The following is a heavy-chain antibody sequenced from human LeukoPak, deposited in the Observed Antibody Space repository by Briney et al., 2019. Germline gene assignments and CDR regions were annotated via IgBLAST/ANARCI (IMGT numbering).Heavy chain of an antibody. CDR1: GDTFTSYA. CDR3: ARHSSGWPVGY. D-gene: IGHD6-19*01. Sequence: ASVKVSCKASGDTFTSYAISWVRQAPGQGLEWMGRIIPILGIANYAQKFQGRVTITADKSTSTAYMELSSLRSEDTAVYYCARHSSGWPVGYWGQGTLVTVSS. V-gene: IGHV1-69*04. CDR2: IIPILGIA. J-gene: IGHJ4*02.